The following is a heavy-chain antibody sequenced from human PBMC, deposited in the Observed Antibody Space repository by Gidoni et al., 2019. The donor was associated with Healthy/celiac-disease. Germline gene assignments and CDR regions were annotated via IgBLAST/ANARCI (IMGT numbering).Heavy chain of an antibody. J-gene: IGHJ3*02. CDR3: ARGLLRGAFDI. Sequence: QTQKWVAGRLRPGGTRPLACAVYVGSFSGYYGSWIRQPPGKGLEWIGEINHSGSTNYIPSLKSRVTISVDTSKNQFSLKLSSVTAAYTAVYYCARGLLRGAFDIWGQGTMVTVSS. CDR2: INHSGST. V-gene: IGHV4-34*01. CDR1: VGSFSGYY.